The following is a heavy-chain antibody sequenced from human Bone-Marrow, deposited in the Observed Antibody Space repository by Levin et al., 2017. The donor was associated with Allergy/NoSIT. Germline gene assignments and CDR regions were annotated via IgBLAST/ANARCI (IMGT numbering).Heavy chain of an antibody. CDR2: ITGSGGDT. D-gene: IGHD2-8*01. CDR1: SFNFRTYS. CDR3: AKIVLYDIDI. V-gene: IGHV3-23*01. J-gene: IGHJ3*02. Sequence: GGSLRLSCAASSFNFRTYSMTWVRQAPGKGLEWVSTITGSGGDTFYSDSVKGRFTISRDNSKNTLDLQMDSLRAEDTAVYYCAKIVLYDIDIWGHGTLVTVSS.